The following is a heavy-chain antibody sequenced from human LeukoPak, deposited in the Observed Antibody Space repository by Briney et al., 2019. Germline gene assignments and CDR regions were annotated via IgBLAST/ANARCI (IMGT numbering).Heavy chain of an antibody. Sequence: ASLRLSCAASGFNFRNSWMYWVRPAPGKGLVWVARMNGDGSDTDHAASVRGRFTVSRDNAKNTLYLQMNSLRVDDTAVYFCVMHTWGDVPDIWGQGTMVTVSS. V-gene: IGHV3-74*01. CDR2: MNGDGSDT. CDR3: VMHTWGDVPDI. J-gene: IGHJ3*02. D-gene: IGHD3-10*02. CDR1: GFNFRNSW.